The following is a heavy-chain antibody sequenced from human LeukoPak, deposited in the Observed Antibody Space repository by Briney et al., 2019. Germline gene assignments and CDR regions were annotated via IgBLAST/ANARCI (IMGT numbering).Heavy chain of an antibody. CDR2: INTDGSST. Sequence: GGSLRLSCAASGFTFSSYWMHWVRQAPGKGLVWVSRINTDGSSTSYADSVKGRFTISRDNAKNTLYLQMNSLRAEDTAVYYCARGVAGPYYYYMDVWGKGTTVTVSS. D-gene: IGHD5-12*01. V-gene: IGHV3-74*01. J-gene: IGHJ6*03. CDR3: ARGVAGPYYYYMDV. CDR1: GFTFSSYW.